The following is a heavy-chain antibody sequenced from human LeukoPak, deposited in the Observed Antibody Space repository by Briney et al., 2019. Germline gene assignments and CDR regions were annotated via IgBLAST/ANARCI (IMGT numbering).Heavy chain of an antibody. V-gene: IGHV1-69*04. Sequence: ASVKVSCKASGGTFSSYTISWVRQAPGQGLEWMGRIIPILGIANHAQKFQGRVTITADKSTSTAYMELSSLRSEDTAVYYCARELRWSPFDYWGQGTPVTVSS. D-gene: IGHD4-23*01. CDR1: GGTFSSYT. CDR3: ARELRWSPFDY. CDR2: IIPILGIA. J-gene: IGHJ4*02.